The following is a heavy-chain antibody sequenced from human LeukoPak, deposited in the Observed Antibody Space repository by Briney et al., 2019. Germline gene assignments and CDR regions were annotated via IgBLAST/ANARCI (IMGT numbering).Heavy chain of an antibody. D-gene: IGHD3-10*01. CDR1: GYSFTSHW. CDR2: VNPDDSDT. V-gene: IGHV5-51*01. Sequence: GESLKISCKGSGYSFTSHWIGWVRQMPGKGLEWMGIVNPDDSDTIYSPSFQGQVTISADESITTACLQWSSLKASDTAMYYCARLRWPRGGRSSFDYWGQGAPVTVSS. CDR3: ARLRWPRGGRSSFDY. J-gene: IGHJ4*02.